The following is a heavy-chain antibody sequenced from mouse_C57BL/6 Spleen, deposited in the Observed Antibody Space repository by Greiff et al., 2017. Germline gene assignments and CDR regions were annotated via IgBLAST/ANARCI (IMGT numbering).Heavy chain of an antibody. CDR2: IDPEDGET. D-gene: IGHD1-1*01. Sequence: EVKLMESGAELVKPGASVKLSCTASGFNIKDYYMHWVKQRTEQGLEWIGRIDPEDGETKYAPKFQGKATITADTSSNTAYLQLSSLTSEDTAVYYCAFRGGDYGSSYRAMDYWGQGTSVTVSS. J-gene: IGHJ4*01. CDR3: AFRGGDYGSSYRAMDY. CDR1: GFNIKDYY. V-gene: IGHV14-2*01.